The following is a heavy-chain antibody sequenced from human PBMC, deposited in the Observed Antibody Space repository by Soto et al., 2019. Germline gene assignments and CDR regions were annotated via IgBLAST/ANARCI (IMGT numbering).Heavy chain of an antibody. CDR2: IYHSGST. CDR1: GSSISTGFN. Sequence: SETLSLTCVVSGSSISTGFNWCWIRRPPGKGLEWIGSIYHSGSTYYNPALKSRVTLSLDTSKNQISLKLTSVSAADTALYYCARDWGTGFYHFRSLGQGTQVTVSS. D-gene: IGHD6-19*01. V-gene: IGHV4-38-2*02. J-gene: IGHJ4*02. CDR3: ARDWGTGFYHFRS.